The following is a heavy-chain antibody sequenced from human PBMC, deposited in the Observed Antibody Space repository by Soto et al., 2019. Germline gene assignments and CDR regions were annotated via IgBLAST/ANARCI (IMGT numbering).Heavy chain of an antibody. V-gene: IGHV3-74*01. D-gene: IGHD2-8*01. CDR1: GFTFSSYP. CDR3: VRGTNGWRGMDY. J-gene: IGHJ4*02. Sequence: EVQLVESGGAIVQPGGSLRLSCATSGFTFSSYPIHWVRQAPGKGPVWVSRITEDGSGTTYADSVKGRFTVTRDNATNTMYLQMSGLGAADTAVYHCVRGTNGWRGMDYWGQGTLVTVSP. CDR2: ITEDGSGT.